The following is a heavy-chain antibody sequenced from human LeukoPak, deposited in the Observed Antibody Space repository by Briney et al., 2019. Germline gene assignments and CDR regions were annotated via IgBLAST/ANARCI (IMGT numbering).Heavy chain of an antibody. J-gene: IGHJ1*01. CDR1: GYSISSGYY. V-gene: IGHV4-38-2*02. D-gene: IGHD6-19*01. CDR2: IYHSGST. CDR3: ARERRYSSGWDAEYFQH. Sequence: SETLSLTCAVSGYSISSGYYWGWIRQPPGKGLESIGSIYHSGSTYYNPSLKSRVTISVDTSKNQFSLKLSSVTAADTAVYYCARERRYSSGWDAEYFQHWGQGTLVTVSS.